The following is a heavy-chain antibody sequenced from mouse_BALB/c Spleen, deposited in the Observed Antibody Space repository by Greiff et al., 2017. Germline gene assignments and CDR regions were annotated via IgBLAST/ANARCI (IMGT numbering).Heavy chain of an antibody. V-gene: IGHV5-4*02. Sequence: EVQRVESGGGLVKPGGSLKLSCAASGFTFSDYYMYWVRQTPEKRLEWVATISDGGSYTYYPDSVKGRFTISRDNAKNNLYLQMSSLKSEDTAMYYCANYYGSSPYYAMDYWGQGTSVTVSS. CDR2: ISDGGSYT. J-gene: IGHJ4*01. D-gene: IGHD1-1*01. CDR1: GFTFSDYY. CDR3: ANYYGSSPYYAMDY.